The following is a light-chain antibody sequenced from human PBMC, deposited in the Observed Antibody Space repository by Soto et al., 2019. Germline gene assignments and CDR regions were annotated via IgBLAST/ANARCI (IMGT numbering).Light chain of an antibody. CDR3: SSYTSSSNLGYV. J-gene: IGLJ1*01. Sequence: QSVLTQPASVSGSPGQSITISCTGTSSDVGGYNYVSWYQQHPGKAPKLMIYDVSNRPSGVSNRFSGSKSGNTASLTISGLQAEDEADYYCSSYTSSSNLGYVFGTGTKVTVI. V-gene: IGLV2-14*01. CDR2: DVS. CDR1: SSDVGGYNY.